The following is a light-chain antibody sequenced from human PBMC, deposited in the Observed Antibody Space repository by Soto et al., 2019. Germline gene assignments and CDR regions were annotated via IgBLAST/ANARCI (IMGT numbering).Light chain of an antibody. CDR1: QSVSSN. V-gene: IGKV3-15*01. CDR2: GAS. Sequence: EIVMTQSPATLSVSPGERATLSCRASQSVSSNLAWYQQKPGQAPRLLIHGASTRATGIPARFSGSGSGTEFTLTISSLQSEDFAVYSCQQYNNWPYTFGQGTKLEIK. J-gene: IGKJ2*01. CDR3: QQYNNWPYT.